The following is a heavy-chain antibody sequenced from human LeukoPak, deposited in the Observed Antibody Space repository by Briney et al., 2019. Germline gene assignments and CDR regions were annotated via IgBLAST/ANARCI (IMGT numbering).Heavy chain of an antibody. CDR1: GYSISSGYY. CDR2: IYHSGST. J-gene: IGHJ4*02. V-gene: IGHV4-38-2*02. CDR3: ARGDDVRSFDY. Sequence: SETLSLTCTVSGYSISSGYYWGWIRQPPGKGLEWIGSIYHSGSTYYNPSLKSRVTISVDTSKNQFSLKLSSVTAADTAVYYCARGDDVRSFDYWGQGTLVTVSS. D-gene: IGHD2-21*01.